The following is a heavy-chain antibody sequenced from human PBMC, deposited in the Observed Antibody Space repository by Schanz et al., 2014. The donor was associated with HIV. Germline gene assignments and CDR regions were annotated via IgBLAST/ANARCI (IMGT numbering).Heavy chain of an antibody. CDR1: TFTFNNYA. Sequence: EVQLLESGGGLVQPGGSLRLSCAASTFTFNNYAMSWARQAPGKGLEWVSGMRGSDDSTFYADSVKGRFTISRDNSKNTLYFQMNSLRAEDTAIYYCAKTSYGWYFEYWGQGTLVTVSS. CDR3: AKTSYGWYFEY. J-gene: IGHJ4*02. CDR2: MRGSDDST. D-gene: IGHD6-19*01. V-gene: IGHV3-23*01.